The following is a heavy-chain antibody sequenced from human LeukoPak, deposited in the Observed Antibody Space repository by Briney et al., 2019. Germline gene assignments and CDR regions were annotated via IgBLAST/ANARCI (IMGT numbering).Heavy chain of an antibody. CDR2: IYYNGNT. J-gene: IGHJ4*02. Sequence: PSETLSLTCTVSGGSVSRTSHYRGWIRQPPGKGLEWIGNIYYNGNTYYNPSLKSRVIISVDTSKNQFSLKLSSVTAADTAVYYCVRSGWGNLNDALFFDYWGQGTLVTVSS. D-gene: IGHD1-1*01. CDR3: VRSGWGNLNDALFFDY. CDR1: GGSVSRTSHY. V-gene: IGHV4-39*07.